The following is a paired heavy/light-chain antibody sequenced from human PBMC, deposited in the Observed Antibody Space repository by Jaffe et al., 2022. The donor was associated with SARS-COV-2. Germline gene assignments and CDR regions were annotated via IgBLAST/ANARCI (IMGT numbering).Heavy chain of an antibody. J-gene: IGHJ4*02. CDR3: ARVEVMGYDSSGYYRH. CDR2: ISSSGSTI. V-gene: IGHV3-11*01. D-gene: IGHD3-22*01. Sequence: QVQLVESGGGLVKPGGSLRLSCAASGFTFSDYYMSWIRQAPGKGLEWVSYISSSGSTIYYADSVKGRFTISRDNAKNSLYLQMNSLRAEDTAVYYCARVEVMGYDSSGYYRHWGQGTLVTVSS. CDR1: GFTFSDYY.
Light chain of an antibody. CDR3: QQYNNWPRGT. CDR1: QSVSSN. Sequence: EIVMTQSPATLSVSPGERATLSCRASQSVSSNLAWYQQKPGQAPRLLIYGASTRATGIPARFSGSGSGTEFTLTISSLQSEDFAVYYCQQYNNWPRGTFGPGTKVDIK. J-gene: IGKJ3*01. V-gene: IGKV3-15*01. CDR2: GAS.